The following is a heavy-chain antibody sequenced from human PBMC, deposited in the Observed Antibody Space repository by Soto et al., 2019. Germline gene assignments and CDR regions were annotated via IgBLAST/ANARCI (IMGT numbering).Heavy chain of an antibody. Sequence: EVQLVASGGGLVQPGESLRLSCVASGFTLGTYWMSWARQAPGKGLEWLASIKQDGSEEFSVDSVKGRFTISRENSKNSLFLQMNSPRGEDTGVYYCARDSGNGYYGQESWGMEVWGKGTKVTVSS. CDR1: GFTLGTYW. J-gene: IGHJ6*04. D-gene: IGHD1-26*01. V-gene: IGHV3-7*05. CDR2: IKQDGSEE. CDR3: ARDSGNGYYGQESWGMEV.